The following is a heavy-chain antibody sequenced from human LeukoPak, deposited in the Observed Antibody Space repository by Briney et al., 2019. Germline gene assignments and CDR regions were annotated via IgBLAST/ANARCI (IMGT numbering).Heavy chain of an antibody. CDR1: GFTFSSYG. CDR3: AKLELLWFGELLSAEDY. V-gene: IGHV3-30*02. CDR2: IRYDGSNK. D-gene: IGHD3-10*01. Sequence: GGSLRLSCAASGFTFSSYGMHWVRQAPGKGLEWVAFIRYDGSNKYYADSVKGRFTFSRDNSKNTLYLQMSSLRAEDTAVYYCAKLELLWFGELLSAEDYWGQGTLVTVSS. J-gene: IGHJ4*02.